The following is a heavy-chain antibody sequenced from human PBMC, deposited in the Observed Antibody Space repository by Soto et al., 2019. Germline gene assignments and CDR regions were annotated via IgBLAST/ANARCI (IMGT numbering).Heavy chain of an antibody. V-gene: IGHV3-66*01. CDR2: IYSGGST. J-gene: IGHJ4*02. D-gene: IGHD6-13*01. CDR3: AKVSSSWYAGFFDL. Sequence: GGSLRLSCAASGFTVSSNYMSWVRQAPGKGLEWVSLIYSGGSTDYADSVKGRFMISRDNSNNTLYLQMNSLRAEDTAIYYCAKVSSSWYAGFFDLWGQGTLVTVYS. CDR1: GFTVSSNY.